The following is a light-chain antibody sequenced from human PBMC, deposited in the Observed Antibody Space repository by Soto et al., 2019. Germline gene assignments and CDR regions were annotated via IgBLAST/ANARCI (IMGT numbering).Light chain of an antibody. V-gene: IGKV3-11*01. CDR3: QQRSNWPLT. CDR1: QSISSY. J-gene: IGKJ3*01. Sequence: IVLIQSPGTLSVSPGERATLSCRASQSISSYLAWYQQKPGQAPRLLIYDASNRATGIPARFSGSGSGTDFTLTISSLEPEDSAVYYCQQRSNWPLTFGPGTKVDIK. CDR2: DAS.